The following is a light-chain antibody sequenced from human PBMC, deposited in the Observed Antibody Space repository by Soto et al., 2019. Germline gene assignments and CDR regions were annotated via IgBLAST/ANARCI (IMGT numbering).Light chain of an antibody. Sequence: DIQLTQSPSFLSASVGDRLTITCRASQDISTYLTWYQQNPGKAPKLLIYTASTLQSGVPSRFSGSGSGTEFTLTISSLQPEDFATYYCQQLHSFPPTFGQGTK. CDR3: QQLHSFPPT. J-gene: IGKJ1*01. V-gene: IGKV1-9*01. CDR2: TAS. CDR1: QDISTY.